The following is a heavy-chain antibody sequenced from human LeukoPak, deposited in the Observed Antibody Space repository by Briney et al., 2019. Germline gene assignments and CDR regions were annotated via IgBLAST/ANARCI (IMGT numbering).Heavy chain of an antibody. CDR2: IFYSGST. Sequence: SETLSLTCTVSGGSISTSNYYWGWIRQPPGKGLEWIGNIFYSGSTYYNPSLKSRVTISVDTSKNQFSLKLSSVTAADTAVYYCASLVKYNSGWYSFDYWGQGTLVTVSS. J-gene: IGHJ4*02. CDR3: ASLVKYNSGWYSFDY. CDR1: GGSISTSNYY. V-gene: IGHV4-39*07. D-gene: IGHD6-19*01.